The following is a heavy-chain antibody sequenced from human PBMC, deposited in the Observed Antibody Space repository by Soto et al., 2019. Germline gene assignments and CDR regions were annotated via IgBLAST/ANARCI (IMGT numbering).Heavy chain of an antibody. J-gene: IGHJ6*02. Sequence: PRESLKISCQGSGYSFTSYWIGWVRQMPGKGLEWMGIIYPGDSDTRYSPSFQGQVTISADKSISTAYLQWSSLKASDTAMYYCARHRLHEYYYYGMDVWGQGTTVTV. CDR1: GYSFTSYW. CDR2: IYPGDSDT. CDR3: ARHRLHEYYYYGMDV. V-gene: IGHV5-51*01.